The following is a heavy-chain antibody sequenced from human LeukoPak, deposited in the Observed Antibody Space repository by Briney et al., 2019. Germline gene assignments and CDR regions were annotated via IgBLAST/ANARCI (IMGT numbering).Heavy chain of an antibody. CDR3: ARLDILTGSPFDY. Sequence: GESLKISCKGSGYGFTNYWIGWVRQMPGKGLEWMGIIYPGDSDPRYSPSFQGQVTISADKSISTAYLQWSSLKASDTAMYYCARLDILTGSPFDYWGQGTLVTVSS. CDR1: GYGFTNYW. V-gene: IGHV5-51*01. J-gene: IGHJ4*02. CDR2: IYPGDSDP. D-gene: IGHD3-9*01.